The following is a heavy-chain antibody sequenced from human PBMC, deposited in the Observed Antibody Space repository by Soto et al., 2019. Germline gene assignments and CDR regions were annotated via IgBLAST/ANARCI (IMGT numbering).Heavy chain of an antibody. CDR3: AKVGGFDP. Sequence: GGSLRLSCAASGFSFSRYAMSWVRQIPGKGLECVSAIGGDGESTHYADSVKGRFTISRDNSKNTLYLQLNSLRVEDTAVYYCAKVGGFDPWGQGTLVTVSS. D-gene: IGHD4-17*01. V-gene: IGHV3-23*01. CDR1: GFSFSRYA. CDR2: IGGDGEST. J-gene: IGHJ5*02.